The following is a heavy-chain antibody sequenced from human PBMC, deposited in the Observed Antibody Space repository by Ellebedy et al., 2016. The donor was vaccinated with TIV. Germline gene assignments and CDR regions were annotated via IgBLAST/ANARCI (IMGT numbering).Heavy chain of an antibody. CDR2: VHYSGNT. V-gene: IGHV4-39*07. J-gene: IGHJ4*02. CDR3: ASHRGFNSCWTFDY. D-gene: IGHD2/OR15-2a*01. CDR1: GVSMSSGDYY. Sequence: MPSETLSLTCTVSGVSMSSGDYYWGWIRQPPGKGLEWNGSVHYSGNTYYNPSLQSRITISVDTSKNQFSLSLTSVAAADTALYYCASHRGFNSCWTFDYWGLGTLVTVSS.